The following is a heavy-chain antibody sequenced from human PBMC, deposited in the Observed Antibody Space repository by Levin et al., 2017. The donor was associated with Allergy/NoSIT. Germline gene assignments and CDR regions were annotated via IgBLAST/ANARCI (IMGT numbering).Heavy chain of an antibody. V-gene: IGHV4-59*01. Sequence: SQTLSLTCTVSGGSISSYYWSWIRQPPGKGLEWIGYIYYSGSTNYNPSLKSRVTISVDTSKNQFSLKLSSVTTADTAVYYCARDHPVAGWYYGLDVWGQGTTVTVSS. CDR3: ARDHPVAGWYYGLDV. J-gene: IGHJ6*02. CDR1: GGSISSYY. D-gene: IGHD6-19*01. CDR2: IYYSGST.